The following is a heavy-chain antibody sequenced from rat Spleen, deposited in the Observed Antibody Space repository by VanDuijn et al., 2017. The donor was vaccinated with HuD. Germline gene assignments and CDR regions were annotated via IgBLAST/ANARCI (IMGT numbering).Heavy chain of an antibody. D-gene: IGHD3-3*01. V-gene: IGHV5-29*01. J-gene: IGHJ3*01. CDR2: ISYDGLAT. Sequence: EVQLVESDGGLVQPGRSLELSCAASGFTFSDYYMAWVRQAPTKGLEWVASISYDGLATYYRDSVKGRFTISRDNGKGTLYLQMNNLRSEDTAMYYCAGGGHSAFNWFAYWGQGTLVTVSS. CDR1: GFTFSDYY. CDR3: AGGGHSAFNWFAY.